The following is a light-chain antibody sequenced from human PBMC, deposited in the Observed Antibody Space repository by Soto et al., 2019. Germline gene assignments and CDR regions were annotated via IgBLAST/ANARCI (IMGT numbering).Light chain of an antibody. J-gene: IGKJ5*01. CDR3: LQRYAWPPIT. CDR1: RSVRSY. Sequence: EIVLTQSPATLSLSPGERATLSCRASRSVRSYLAWYQQKPGQAPRLLIYDASNRAAGIPARFSGSGSETDFTLTISNLEPEDFAVYYCLQRYAWPPITFGQGTRLAIK. V-gene: IGKV3-11*01. CDR2: DAS.